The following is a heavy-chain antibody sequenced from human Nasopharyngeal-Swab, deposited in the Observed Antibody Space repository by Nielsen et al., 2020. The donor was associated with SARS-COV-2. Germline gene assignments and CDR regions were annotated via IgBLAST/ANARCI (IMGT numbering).Heavy chain of an antibody. CDR1: GFTFSSYS. V-gene: IGHV3-21*01. J-gene: IGHJ4*02. Sequence: GESLKISCAASGFTFSSYSMNWVRQAPGKGLEWVSSISSSSSYIYYADSVEGRFTISRDNAKNSLYLQMNSLRAEDTAVYYCATAFGVTMISPCNYWGQGTLVTVSS. CDR2: ISSSSSYI. D-gene: IGHD3-22*01. CDR3: ATAFGVTMISPCNY.